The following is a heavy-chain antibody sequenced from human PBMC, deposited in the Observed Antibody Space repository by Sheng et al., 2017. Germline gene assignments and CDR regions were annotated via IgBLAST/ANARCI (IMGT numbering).Heavy chain of an antibody. V-gene: IGHV1-69*04. Sequence: QVQLVQSGAEVKKPGSSVKVSCKASGGTFSSYAISWVRQAPGQGLEWMGGIIPILGIANYAQKFQGRVTITADKSTSTAYMELSSLRSEDTAVYYCARVYIPSSSVRNAFDIWGQGTMVTVSS. J-gene: IGHJ3*02. CDR3: ARVYIPSSSVRNAFDI. CDR2: IIPILGIA. CDR1: GGTFSSYA. D-gene: IGHD6-13*01.